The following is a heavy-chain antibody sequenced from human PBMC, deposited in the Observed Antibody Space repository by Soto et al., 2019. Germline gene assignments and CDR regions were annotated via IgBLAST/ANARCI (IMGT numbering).Heavy chain of an antibody. D-gene: IGHD3-22*01. CDR3: ARQDGGYYYDTSGYYSSMEV. Sequence: PGESLKISCNGSGYSFTNYWIGWVRQMPGKGLEWMGIIYPGDSDTRYSPSFQGQVTISADKSISTAYLQWSSLKASDTAMYYCARQDGGYYYDTSGYYSSMEVWGQGTTVTVSS. CDR1: GYSFTNYW. CDR2: IYPGDSDT. V-gene: IGHV5-51*01. J-gene: IGHJ6*02.